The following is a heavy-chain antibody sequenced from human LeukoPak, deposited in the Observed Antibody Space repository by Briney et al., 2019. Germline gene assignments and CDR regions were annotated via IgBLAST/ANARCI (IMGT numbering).Heavy chain of an antibody. D-gene: IGHD3-16*01. V-gene: IGHV3-21*01. CDR1: GFTFSSYS. CDR2: ISSSSSYI. Sequence: GGSLRLSCAASGFTFSSYSMNWVRQAPGKGLEWVSSISSSSSYIYYADSVKGRFTISRDNAKNSLYLQMNSLRAEDTAVYYCAKVRWGSDNALDSWGQGTLVTGSS. CDR3: AKVRWGSDNALDS. J-gene: IGHJ4*02.